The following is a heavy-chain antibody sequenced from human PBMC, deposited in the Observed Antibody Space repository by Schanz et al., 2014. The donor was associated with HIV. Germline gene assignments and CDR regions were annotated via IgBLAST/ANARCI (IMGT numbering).Heavy chain of an antibody. V-gene: IGHV3-9*01. CDR3: AKDIGRDVGYGLDV. J-gene: IGHJ6*02. D-gene: IGHD1-26*01. CDR2: ISWNSGSR. CDR1: GFFLDDYA. Sequence: EVQLVESGGGLVQPGRSLRLSCATSGFFLDDYAMHWVRQAPGKGLEWVSGISWNSGSRGYAESVKGRFTISRDNAKNSLYLQMNSLRSEDTALYYCAKDIGRDVGYGLDVWGQGTTVTVSS.